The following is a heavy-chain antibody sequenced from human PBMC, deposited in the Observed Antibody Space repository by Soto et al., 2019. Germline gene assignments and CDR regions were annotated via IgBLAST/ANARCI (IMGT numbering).Heavy chain of an antibody. CDR3: AKDRSSRWELLLSGAFDI. V-gene: IGHV3-23*01. Sequence: PGGSLRLSCAASGFTFSSYAMSWVRQAPGKGLEWVSAISGSGGSTYYADSVKGRFTISRDNSKNTLYLQMNSLRAEDTAVYYCAKDRSSRWELLLSGAFDIWGQGTMVTVSS. J-gene: IGHJ3*02. CDR2: ISGSGGST. CDR1: GFTFSSYA. D-gene: IGHD1-26*01.